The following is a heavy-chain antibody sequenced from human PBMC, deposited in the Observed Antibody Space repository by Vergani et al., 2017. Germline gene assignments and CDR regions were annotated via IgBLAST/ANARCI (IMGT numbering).Heavy chain of an antibody. CDR3: ARDRTSSRSWSDYFDY. J-gene: IGHJ4*02. D-gene: IGHD6-13*01. V-gene: IGHV3-48*02. CDR2: ISSSSSTI. Sequence: VQLVESGGGVVQPGRSLRLSCAASGFTFSSYSMNWVRQAPGKGLEWVSYISSSSSTIYYADSVKGRFTISRDNAKNSLYLQMNSLRDEDTAVYYCARDRTSSRSWSDYFDYWGQGTLVTVSS. CDR1: GFTFSSYS.